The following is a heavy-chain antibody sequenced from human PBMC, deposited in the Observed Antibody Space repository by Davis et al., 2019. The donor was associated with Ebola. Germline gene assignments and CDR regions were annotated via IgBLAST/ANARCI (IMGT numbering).Heavy chain of an antibody. CDR3: ARPYGGNAYFDY. CDR2: IYPTDSDT. Sequence: GESLKISCKVSGYSFTTYWIGWVRQMPGKGLEWMGVIYPTDSDTRYSPSFQGQVTISADKSINTAYLQWSSLKASDTAMYYCARPYGGNAYFDYWGQGTLVTVSS. V-gene: IGHV5-51*01. D-gene: IGHD4-23*01. CDR1: GYSFTTYW. J-gene: IGHJ4*02.